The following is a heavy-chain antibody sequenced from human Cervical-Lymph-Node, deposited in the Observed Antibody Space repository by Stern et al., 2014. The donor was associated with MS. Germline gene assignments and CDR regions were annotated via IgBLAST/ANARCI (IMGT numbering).Heavy chain of an antibody. V-gene: IGHV1-46*03. J-gene: IGHJ4*02. CDR2: TNPTTGRT. CDR1: GYTFTNYY. D-gene: IGHD2-8*01. CDR3: ARAQDYSNVVANY. Sequence: VQLVQSGAEVKKPGASMRISCKASGYTFTNYYVHWVRQAPGQRLEWMGITNPTTGRTSYAQRFQGRVTMTRDTSTNTAYMELSSLGPEDTAVYFCARAQDYSNVVANYWGQGTLVTVSS.